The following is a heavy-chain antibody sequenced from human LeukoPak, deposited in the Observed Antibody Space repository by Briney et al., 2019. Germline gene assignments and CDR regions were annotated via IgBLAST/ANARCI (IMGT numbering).Heavy chain of an antibody. CDR2: IWDDGNNK. CDR1: GFSFSNHG. D-gene: IGHD3-10*01. Sequence: GGSLRLSCAASGFSFSNHGMHWVRQAPGKRLEWVAVIWDDGNNKRYANSVNGRFTISRDNSENTLYLQMNGLTAEDTAMYYCARDSYQDYYGRFDPWGQGTLVVVSS. J-gene: IGHJ5*02. V-gene: IGHV3-33*01. CDR3: ARDSYQDYYGRFDP.